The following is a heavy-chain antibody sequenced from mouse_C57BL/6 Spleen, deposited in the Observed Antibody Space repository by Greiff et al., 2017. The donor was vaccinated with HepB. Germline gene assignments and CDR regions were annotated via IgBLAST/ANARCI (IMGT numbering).Heavy chain of an antibody. D-gene: IGHD1-1*01. CDR2: ISSGSSTI. CDR3: ASYYNGSSLYYAMDY. V-gene: IGHV5-17*01. CDR1: GFTFSDYG. Sequence: DVMLVESGGGLVKPGGSLKLSCAASGFTFSDYGMHWVRQAPEKGLEWVAYISSGSSTIYYADTVKGRFTISRDNAKNTLFLQMTSLRSEDTAMFYCASYYNGSSLYYAMDYWGQGTSVTVSS. J-gene: IGHJ4*01.